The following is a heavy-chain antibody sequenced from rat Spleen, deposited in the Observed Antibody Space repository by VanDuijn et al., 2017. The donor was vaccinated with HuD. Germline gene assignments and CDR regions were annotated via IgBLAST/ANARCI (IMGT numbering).Heavy chain of an antibody. Sequence: QAQLKESGPGLVQPSETLSLTCTVSGFSLTSYSVSWVRQPSGKGPEWMGRMWYDGDTTYNSALKSRLSISRDTSKNQVFLKMNSLQTEDTAIYFCTGDRHSPGVMDAWGQGASVTVSS. CDR3: TGDRHSPGVMDA. D-gene: IGHD1-4*01. V-gene: IGHV2-34*01. CDR1: GFSLTSYS. CDR2: MWYDGDT. J-gene: IGHJ4*01.